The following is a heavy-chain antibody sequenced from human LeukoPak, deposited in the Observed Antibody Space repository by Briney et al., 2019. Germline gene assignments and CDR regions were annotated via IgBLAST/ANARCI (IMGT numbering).Heavy chain of an antibody. CDR2: IYTSGTT. V-gene: IGHV4-4*09. Sequence: PSETLSHTCTVSDDSIRYYYWTWIRQPHGKGLEWIGYIYTSGTTNYNPSLKSRVTMSLDTSKNQFPLRLSSVTAADTAVYYCARHSDIWPVSWFDPWGRGILVTVSS. J-gene: IGHJ5*02. CDR3: ARHSDIWPVSWFDP. CDR1: DDSIRYYY. D-gene: IGHD2-21*01.